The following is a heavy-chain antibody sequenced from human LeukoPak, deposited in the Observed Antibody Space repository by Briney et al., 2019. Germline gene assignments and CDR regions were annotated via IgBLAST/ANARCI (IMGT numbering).Heavy chain of an antibody. Sequence: PGGSLRLSCAASGFTFSNYGMNWVRQAPGKGLEWVSSISGSGGSTNYAASVKGRFTISRDNAKNSLYLQMDSLRAEDTAVYYCAKFSRAADSYWGQGTLVTVSS. V-gene: IGHV3-23*01. CDR2: ISGSGGST. CDR1: GFTFSNYG. J-gene: IGHJ4*02. D-gene: IGHD2-15*01. CDR3: AKFSRAADSY.